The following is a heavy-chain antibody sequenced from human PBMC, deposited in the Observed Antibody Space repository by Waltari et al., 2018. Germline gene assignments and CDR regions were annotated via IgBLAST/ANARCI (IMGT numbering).Heavy chain of an antibody. CDR3: ARRSGPYYFDY. Sequence: QVQLQESGPGLVKPSETLSLTCPVPGYSISSGYYWGWIRQPPGKGLEWIGSIYHSGSTYYNPSLKSRVTISVDTSKNQFSLKLSSVTAADTAVYYCARRSGPYYFDYWGQGTLVTVSS. CDR2: IYHSGST. D-gene: IGHD6-19*01. V-gene: IGHV4-38-2*01. J-gene: IGHJ4*02. CDR1: GYSISSGYY.